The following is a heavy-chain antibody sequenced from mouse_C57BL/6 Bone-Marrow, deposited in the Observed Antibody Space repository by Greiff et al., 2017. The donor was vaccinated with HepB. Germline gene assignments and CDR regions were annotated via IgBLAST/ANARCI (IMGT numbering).Heavy chain of an antibody. CDR3: ARDDYDSSNVRYAMDY. D-gene: IGHD1-1*01. Sequence: DVHLVESGGDLVKPGGSLKLSCAASGFTFSSYGMSWVRQTPDKRLEWVATISSGGSYTYYPDSVKGRYTISRDNATNTLYLQMGSLKSEDTTMYNCARDDYDSSNVRYAMDYWGQGTSVTVSS. CDR2: ISSGGSYT. V-gene: IGHV5-6*01. CDR1: GFTFSSYG. J-gene: IGHJ4*01.